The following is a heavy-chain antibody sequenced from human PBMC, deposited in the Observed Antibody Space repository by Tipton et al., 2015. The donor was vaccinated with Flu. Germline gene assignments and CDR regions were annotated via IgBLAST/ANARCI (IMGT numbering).Heavy chain of an antibody. J-gene: IGHJ4*02. D-gene: IGHD5/OR15-5a*01. V-gene: IGHV3-43D*03. Sequence: GSLRLSCAASGFSFHAYAMHWVRQVPGKGLECVALIGRDGLDTYYADSVKGRFTISRDNSKNALYLQMNSLTLEDTAFYYCAKDGGTSVYDLGLLDNWGQGTLVTVSS. CDR2: IGRDGLDT. CDR3: AKDGGTSVYDLGLLDN. CDR1: GFSFHAYA.